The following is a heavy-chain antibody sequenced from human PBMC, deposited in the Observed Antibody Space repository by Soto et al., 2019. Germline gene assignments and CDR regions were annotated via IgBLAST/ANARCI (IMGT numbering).Heavy chain of an antibody. CDR1: GGSISSNIYY. CDR3: ARESRFLESLSLNWFDP. CDR2: IHYSGST. D-gene: IGHD3-3*01. Sequence: PSDTLSLTCSVSGGSISSNIYYWGWIRQPPGKGLEWIGNIHYSGSTYYDSSLKSRVTISIDTSKNQFSLKLTSVTATDTAVYYCARESRFLESLSLNWFDPWGQGTLVTVS. J-gene: IGHJ5*02. V-gene: IGHV4-39*02.